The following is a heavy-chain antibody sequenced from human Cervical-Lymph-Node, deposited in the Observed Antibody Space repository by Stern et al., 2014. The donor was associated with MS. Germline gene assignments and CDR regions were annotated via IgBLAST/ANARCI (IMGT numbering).Heavy chain of an antibody. CDR1: GFTFSNAW. V-gene: IGHV3-15*01. J-gene: IGHJ4*02. CDR3: TTVFWGYCSSPNCHEDH. CDR2: IKSKTDGGTT. Sequence: EVQLLESGGGLVKLGGSLRLSCAASGFTFSNAWMSWVRQAPGKGLEWVGRIKSKTDGGTTDYAAPVKGRFTISRDDSKNTLFLQMNGLKTEDTGVYHCTTVFWGYCSSPNCHEDHWGQGTLVTVSS. D-gene: IGHD2-2*01.